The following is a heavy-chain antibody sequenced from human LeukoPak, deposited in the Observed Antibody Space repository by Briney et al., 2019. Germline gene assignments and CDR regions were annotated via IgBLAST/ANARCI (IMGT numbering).Heavy chain of an antibody. D-gene: IGHD2-15*01. CDR1: VVSVSSGSYY. J-gene: IGHJ4*02. V-gene: IGHV4-61*01. CDR3: ARARTPGSGLDY. CDR2: IYYSGSTNGST. Sequence: SETLSLTCTVSVVSVSSGSYYWSWIRQPPGKGLEWIGYIYYSGSTNGSTNYNPSLKSRVTISIDTSKNQFPLKLSSVTAADPAIYYCARARTPGSGLDYWVQGTLVTVSS.